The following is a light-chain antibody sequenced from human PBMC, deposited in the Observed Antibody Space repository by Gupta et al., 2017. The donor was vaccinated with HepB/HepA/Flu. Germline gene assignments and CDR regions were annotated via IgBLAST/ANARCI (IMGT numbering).Light chain of an antibody. V-gene: IGLV1-44*01. CDR2: DTD. J-gene: IGLJ1*01. Sequence: QSMLPQPPSASGTPGQRVTISCSGSSSNIGSNAVNWYQPLPETAPKHLIYDTDRRHSGIPDGCSGSKSGSSAALAISGLQAEEEADFYCAAWDDSLDGNYVFGTGTKVTVL. CDR3: AAWDDSLDGNYV. CDR1: SSNIGSNA.